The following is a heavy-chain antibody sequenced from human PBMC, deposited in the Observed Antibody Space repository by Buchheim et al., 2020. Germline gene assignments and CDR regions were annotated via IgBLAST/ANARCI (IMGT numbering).Heavy chain of an antibody. J-gene: IGHJ3*02. Sequence: QVQLVESGGGVVQPGRSLRLSCAASGFTFSSYGMHWVRQAPGKGLEWVAVIWYDGSNKYYADYVKGRFTISRDNSKNTLYLQMNSLRAEDTAVYHCARVWRPATYYYEMGIWGQGT. CDR2: IWYDGSNK. D-gene: IGHD3-22*01. CDR1: GFTFSSYG. CDR3: ARVWRPATYYYEMGI. V-gene: IGHV3-33*01.